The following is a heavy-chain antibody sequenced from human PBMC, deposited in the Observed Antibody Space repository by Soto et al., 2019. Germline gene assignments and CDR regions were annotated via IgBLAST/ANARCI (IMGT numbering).Heavy chain of an antibody. D-gene: IGHD6-6*01. CDR3: AREGYSSSSPLYYYYYYMDV. CDR2: IYYSGST. J-gene: IGHJ6*03. V-gene: IGHV4-39*02. Sequence: SETLSLTCTVSGGSISSSSYYWGWIRQPPGKGLEWIGSIYYSGSTYYNPSLKSRVTISVDTSKNQFSLKLSSVTAADTAVYYCAREGYSSSSPLYYYYYYMDVWGKGTTVTVSS. CDR1: GGSISSSSYY.